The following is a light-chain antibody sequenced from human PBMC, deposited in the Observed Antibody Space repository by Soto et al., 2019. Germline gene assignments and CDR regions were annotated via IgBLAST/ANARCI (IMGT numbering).Light chain of an antibody. V-gene: IGKV3-20*01. Sequence: EIVLTQSPGTLSLSPGERATLSCRASQSVSSSYLAWYQQKPGQAPRLLIYGASSRATGIPDRFSGSGSGTDFTLTISRQEPEDFAGYYCQQYGSSPLSFGGGTKVEIK. J-gene: IGKJ4*01. CDR2: GAS. CDR3: QQYGSSPLS. CDR1: QSVSSSY.